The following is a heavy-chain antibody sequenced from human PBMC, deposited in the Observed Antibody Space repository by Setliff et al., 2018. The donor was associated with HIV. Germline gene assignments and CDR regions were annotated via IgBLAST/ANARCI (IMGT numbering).Heavy chain of an antibody. Sequence: SVKVSCKASGGTFRGYAISWVRQAPGQGLEWMGGIISIFGTENYAQRFQGRVTITTDESTNTVYMELYSLTSEDTAIYYCASSAGAVPTTAPYGDYYYYFYMDVWGKGTTVTVSS. J-gene: IGHJ6*03. V-gene: IGHV1-69*05. CDR3: ASSAGAVPTTAPYGDYYYYFYMDV. CDR2: IISIFGTE. CDR1: GGTFRGYA. D-gene: IGHD1-1*01.